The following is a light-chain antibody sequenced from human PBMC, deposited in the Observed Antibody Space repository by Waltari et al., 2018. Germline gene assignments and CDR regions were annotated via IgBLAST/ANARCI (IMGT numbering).Light chain of an antibody. CDR1: TGAVTSGFY. V-gene: IGLV7-43*01. Sequence: QPVVTQEPSVTVSPGGTVTPTCASSTGAVTSGFYPNWFQQKPGQAPRPLIYSINQRHSRRPDRFSAALLSDKAALTLSGVQPDDEAVYFGLLYSGALDWIFGGGTDLTVL. CDR2: SIN. CDR3: LLYSGALDWI. J-gene: IGLJ2*01.